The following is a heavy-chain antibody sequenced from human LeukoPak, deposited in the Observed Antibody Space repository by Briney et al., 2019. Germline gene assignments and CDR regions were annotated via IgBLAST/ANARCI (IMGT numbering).Heavy chain of an antibody. CDR1: GGSINGYY. V-gene: IGHV4-59*08. D-gene: IGHD6-13*01. Sequence: PSETLSLTCTVSGGSINGYYWSWIRQSPGKGLEWIGYIYYTGNTNYNPSLKSRVSISLDTSKNQFTLNLSSVSAADAAIYYCAGLPFAAAEEFDPWGQGILVTVSS. CDR2: IYYTGNT. J-gene: IGHJ5*02. CDR3: AGLPFAAAEEFDP.